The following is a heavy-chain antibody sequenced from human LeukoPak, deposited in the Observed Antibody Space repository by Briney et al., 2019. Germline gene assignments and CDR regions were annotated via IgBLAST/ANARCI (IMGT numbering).Heavy chain of an antibody. Sequence: PGGSLRLSCAASGFTFSSYAMHWVRQAPGKGLEWVAVISYDGSNKYYADSVKGRFTISRDNSKNTLYLQMNSLRAEDTAVYYCARDAKLGYCSSTSCLGNAFDIWGQGTMVTVSS. CDR2: ISYDGSNK. D-gene: IGHD2-2*01. V-gene: IGHV3-30*01. J-gene: IGHJ3*02. CDR3: ARDAKLGYCSSTSCLGNAFDI. CDR1: GFTFSSYA.